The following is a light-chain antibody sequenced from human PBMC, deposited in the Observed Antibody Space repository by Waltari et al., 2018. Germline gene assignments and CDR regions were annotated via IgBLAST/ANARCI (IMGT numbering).Light chain of an antibody. CDR3: QQGDSYPRT. CDR1: QGISSY. V-gene: IGKV1-13*02. CDR2: YAN. Sequence: IQMSQSPSSLSASVGDRVTITCRASQGISSYLNWYQQKPGKAPKLLIYYANSLASGVPSRFSGSGSGTEFTLTFSSLQPEDFATYYCQQGDSYPRTFGQGTKVEIK. J-gene: IGKJ1*01.